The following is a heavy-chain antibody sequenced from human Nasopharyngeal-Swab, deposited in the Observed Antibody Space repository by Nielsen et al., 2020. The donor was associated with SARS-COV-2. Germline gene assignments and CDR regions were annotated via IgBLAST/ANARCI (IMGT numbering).Heavy chain of an antibody. Sequence: GESLKISCAASGFTFSSYAMSWVRQAPGKGLEWVSAISGSGGSTYYADSVKGRFTISRDNSKSTLYLQMNSLRAEDTAVYYCAKDLHGLLWFGELLNPVHYWGQGTLVTVSS. CDR1: GFTFSSYA. CDR2: ISGSGGST. D-gene: IGHD3-10*01. J-gene: IGHJ4*02. V-gene: IGHV3-23*01. CDR3: AKDLHGLLWFGELLNPVHY.